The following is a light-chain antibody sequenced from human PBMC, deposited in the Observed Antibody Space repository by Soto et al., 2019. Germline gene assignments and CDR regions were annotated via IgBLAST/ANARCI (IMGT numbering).Light chain of an antibody. J-gene: IGKJ2*01. CDR3: QQYNSYTYT. CDR2: KAS. V-gene: IGKV1-5*03. CDR1: QSVSNW. Sequence: DIQMTQSPSTLSASVGDRVTITCRASQSVSNWLAWYQQKPGKAPKLLIYKASSLGSGVPSRFSGSGSGTEFTLTISSLQPDDFATYYCQQYNSYTYTFGQGTKLESK.